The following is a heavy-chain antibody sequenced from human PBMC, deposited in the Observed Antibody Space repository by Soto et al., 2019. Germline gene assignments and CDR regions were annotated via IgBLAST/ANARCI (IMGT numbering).Heavy chain of an antibody. Sequence: PGGSLRLSCAASGFTFSTSWMSWVRQAPGKGLEWVANIKQDGSEKYYVDSVKGRFTISRDNSKNSLYLQMNTLRAEDTAVYYXATTGGYSSTWLLYYFDYWGQGTLVTAPQ. J-gene: IGHJ4*02. D-gene: IGHD6-13*01. V-gene: IGHV3-7*03. CDR1: GFTFSTSW. CDR3: ATTGGYSSTWLLYYFDY. CDR2: IKQDGSEK.